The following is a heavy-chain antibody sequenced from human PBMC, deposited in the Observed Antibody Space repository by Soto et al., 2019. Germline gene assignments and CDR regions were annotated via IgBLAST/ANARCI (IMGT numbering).Heavy chain of an antibody. J-gene: IGHJ1*01. D-gene: IGHD2-2*01. CDR2: IDYDGTTT. CDR3: TRGPRASSGGTGAY. CDR1: GFSFDSYW. Sequence: GGSLRLSCAASGFSFDSYWMHWVRQAPGQGPMWVSRIDYDGTTTNYADSVKGQFTTSRDNAKSTLYLQMNSLRPEDTAVYYCTRGPRASSGGTGAYWGKGTLVTVSS. V-gene: IGHV3-74*01.